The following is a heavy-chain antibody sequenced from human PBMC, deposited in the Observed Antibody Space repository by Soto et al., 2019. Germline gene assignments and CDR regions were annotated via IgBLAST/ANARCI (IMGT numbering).Heavy chain of an antibody. D-gene: IGHD6-13*01. CDR3: AKAPVAQQLANYYDY. V-gene: IGHV3-30*18. Sequence: QVQLVESGGGVVQPGRSLRLSCAASGFTFSSYGMHWVRQAPGKGLEWVAVISYDGSNKYYADSVKGRFTISRDNSKNTLYLPMNSLRAEDTAVYYGAKAPVAQQLANYYDYWGQGTLVTVSS. CDR1: GFTFSSYG. J-gene: IGHJ4*02. CDR2: ISYDGSNK.